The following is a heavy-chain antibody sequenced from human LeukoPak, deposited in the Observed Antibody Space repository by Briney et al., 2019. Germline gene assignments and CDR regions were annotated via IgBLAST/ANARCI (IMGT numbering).Heavy chain of an antibody. D-gene: IGHD2/OR15-2a*01. CDR1: GFTFSTYW. V-gene: IGHV3-7*04. Sequence: GRSLRLSCAASGFTFSTYWMTWVRQAPGKGLEWVANINQDGTEKNYVDSVKGRFTISRDNAKNSLYLQMNSLRAEDTAVYYCARNMGDYWGQGTLVTVSS. CDR3: ARNMGDY. J-gene: IGHJ4*02. CDR2: INQDGTEK.